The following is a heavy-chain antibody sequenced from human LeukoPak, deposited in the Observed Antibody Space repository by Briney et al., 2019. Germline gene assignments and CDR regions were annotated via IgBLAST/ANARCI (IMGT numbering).Heavy chain of an antibody. V-gene: IGHV1-2*06. CDR3: ARDLWGWGSDYLDY. D-gene: IGHD4/OR15-4a*01. CDR2: ISPNSGAT. Sequence: ASVKVSCKASGYTFTDYYVHWVRLVPGQGLEWMGRISPNSGATNYAEKFRGRVTMARDTSINTVYMEMSSLRSDDTAVYNCARDLWGWGSDYLDYWGQGTLVTVSS. CDR1: GYTFTDYY. J-gene: IGHJ4*02.